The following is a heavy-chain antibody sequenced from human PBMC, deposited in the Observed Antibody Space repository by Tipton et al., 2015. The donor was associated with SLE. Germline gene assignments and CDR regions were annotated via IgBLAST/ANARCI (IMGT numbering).Heavy chain of an antibody. CDR3: AASLVDYFDY. D-gene: IGHD2-15*01. CDR2: ISYDGSNK. J-gene: IGHJ4*02. V-gene: IGHV3-30*04. CDR1: RFTFSIYA. Sequence: SLRLSCAASRFTFSIYAMRWVRQAPGKGLEWVAVISYDGSNKYYADSVKGRFTISRDNSKNTLYLQMNSLRAEDTAVYYCAASLVDYFDYWGQGTLVTVSS.